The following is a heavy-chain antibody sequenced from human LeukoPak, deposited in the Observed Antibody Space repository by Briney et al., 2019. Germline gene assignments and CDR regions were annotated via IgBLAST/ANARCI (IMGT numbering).Heavy chain of an antibody. D-gene: IGHD3-16*02. CDR1: GYTFTSYA. Sequence: ASVKVSCKASGYTFTSYAMNWVRQAPGQGLEWMGWINTNTGNPTYAQGFTGRFVFSLDTSVSTAYLQINSLKAEDTAVSYCARDSSYYDYVWGSYRYRLDYWGQGTLVTISS. J-gene: IGHJ4*02. CDR3: ARDSSYYDYVWGSYRYRLDY. CDR2: INTNTGNP. V-gene: IGHV7-4-1*02.